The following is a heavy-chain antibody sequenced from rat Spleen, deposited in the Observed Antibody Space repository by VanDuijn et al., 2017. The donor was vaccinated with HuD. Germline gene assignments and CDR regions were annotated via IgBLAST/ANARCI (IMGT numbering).Heavy chain of an antibody. D-gene: IGHD1-11*01. J-gene: IGHJ2*01. CDR2: IKTGGDNT. V-gene: IGHV5S13*01. CDR3: ARLALLTTAPYYFDY. Sequence: EVQLVESGGDLVQPGRSLKLSCVASGFSFSSYGMAWVRQTPTKGLEWVASIKTGGDNTYYRDSVKGRFTISRDNAKSTLYLQMDSLRSEDTASYYCARLALLTTAPYYFDYWGQGVMVTVSS. CDR1: GFSFSSYG.